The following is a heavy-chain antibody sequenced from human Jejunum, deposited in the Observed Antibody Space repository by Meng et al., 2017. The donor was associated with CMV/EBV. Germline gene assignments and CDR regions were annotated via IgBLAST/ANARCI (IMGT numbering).Heavy chain of an antibody. CDR1: GGSISVYS. CDR3: ARVRGGFDP. V-gene: IGHV4-59*01. Sequence: LPCPFSGGSISVYSWRWIRQPPGKGLGWVGYIYYTGGTNYNPSLESRASIALDRSKSQISLKLTSVTAADTAVYYCARVRGGFDPWGQGTLVTVSS. CDR2: IYYTGGT. J-gene: IGHJ5*02.